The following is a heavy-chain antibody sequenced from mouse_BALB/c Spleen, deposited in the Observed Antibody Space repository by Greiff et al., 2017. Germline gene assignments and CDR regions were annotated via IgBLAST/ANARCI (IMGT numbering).Heavy chain of an antibody. CDR3: ARAGFQAGFAY. Sequence: VQLQQSGPELVKPGASVKISCKASGYAFSSSWMNWVKQRPGQGLEWIGRIYPGDGDTNYNGKFKGKATLTADKSSSTAYMQLSSLTSVDSAVYFCARAGFQAGFAYWGQGTLVTVSA. CDR1: GYAFSSSW. D-gene: IGHD3-2*02. V-gene: IGHV1-82*01. J-gene: IGHJ3*01. CDR2: IYPGDGDT.